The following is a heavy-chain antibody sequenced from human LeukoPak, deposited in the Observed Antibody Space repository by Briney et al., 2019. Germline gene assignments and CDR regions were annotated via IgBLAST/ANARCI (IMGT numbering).Heavy chain of an antibody. D-gene: IGHD3-3*01. V-gene: IGHV3-23*01. Sequence: GGSLRLSCAASGFTVSSNYMSWVRQAPGKGLEWVSAISGSGGSIYYADSVKGRFTISRDNSKNTLYLQMNSLRAEDTAVYYCARGRFLEWFDAFDIWGQGTMVTVSS. CDR1: GFTVSSNY. CDR3: ARGRFLEWFDAFDI. CDR2: ISGSGGSI. J-gene: IGHJ3*02.